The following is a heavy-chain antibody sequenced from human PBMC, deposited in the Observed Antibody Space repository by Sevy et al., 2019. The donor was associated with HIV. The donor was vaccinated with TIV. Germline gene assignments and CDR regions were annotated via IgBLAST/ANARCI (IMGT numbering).Heavy chain of an antibody. CDR2: MNPNSGNT. V-gene: IGHV1-8*03. Sequence: ASVKVSCKASGYTFTSYDINWVRQATGQGLEWMGWMNPNSGNTGYAQKFQGRVTITRNTSISTAYMELSSVRSEDTAVYYCARGRRRGYDFWSGYYTGYYYYGMDVWGQGTTVTVSS. D-gene: IGHD3-3*01. J-gene: IGHJ6*02. CDR1: GYTFTSYD. CDR3: ARGRRRGYDFWSGYYTGYYYYGMDV.